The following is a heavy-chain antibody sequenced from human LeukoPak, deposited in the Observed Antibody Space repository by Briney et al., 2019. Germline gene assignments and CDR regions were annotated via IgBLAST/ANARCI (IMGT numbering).Heavy chain of an antibody. CDR2: IYPVDSDI. CDR1: GYSFTSYW. Sequence: GESLKTSCKGSGYSFTSYWIGWVRQMPGKGLEWMGIIYPVDSDIRHSPSFQGQVTISADKSISTAYLQWSSLKASDTAMYYCARLVDGAFDIWGQGSLVTVSS. CDR3: ARLVDGAFDI. J-gene: IGHJ3*02. V-gene: IGHV5-51*01.